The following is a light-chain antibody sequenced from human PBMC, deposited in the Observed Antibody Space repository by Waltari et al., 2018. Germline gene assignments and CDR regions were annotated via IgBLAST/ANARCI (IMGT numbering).Light chain of an antibody. V-gene: IGKV3-20*01. CDR3: QHYLRLPVT. CDR2: GAS. J-gene: IGKJ1*01. Sequence: EIVLTQSPGTLSLSPGESATLSCRTSQSGTRALAWYQKKPGQPPRLLISGASNRSTGIPDRFSGSGSGTDFSLTISSLEPEDFAVYYCQHYLRLPVTFGQGTKVEVK. CDR1: QSGTRA.